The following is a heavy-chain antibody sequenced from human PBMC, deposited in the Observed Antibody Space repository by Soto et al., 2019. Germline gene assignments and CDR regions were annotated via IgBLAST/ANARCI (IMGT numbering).Heavy chain of an antibody. CDR2: IWYDGSNK. Sequence: PGGSLGLSFEASGFSINNYGIHWFRQAPGKGLEWVAGIWYDGSNKYYAVSVKGRFTFSRDNSKNTLYLQMNSLRAEDTAVYYCVKDPYNYVSGTYRPLYWGQGTLVTVSS. D-gene: IGHD3-16*02. V-gene: IGHV3-33*06. CDR3: VKDPYNYVSGTYRPLY. CDR1: GFSINNYG. J-gene: IGHJ4*02.